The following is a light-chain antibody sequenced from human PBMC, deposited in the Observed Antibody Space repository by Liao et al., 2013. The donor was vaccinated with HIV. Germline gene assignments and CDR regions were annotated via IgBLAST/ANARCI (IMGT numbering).Light chain of an antibody. CDR2: QDF. Sequence: SYDLTQSSSVSVSPGQTASITCSGDRLGDKYACWYQQKPGQSPVLVIYQDFKRPSGIPERFSGSNSGNTATLTISGTQAMDEADYYCQAWDSNTFVVFGGGTKLTVL. J-gene: IGLJ2*01. CDR3: QAWDSNTFVV. V-gene: IGLV3-1*01. CDR1: RLGDKY.